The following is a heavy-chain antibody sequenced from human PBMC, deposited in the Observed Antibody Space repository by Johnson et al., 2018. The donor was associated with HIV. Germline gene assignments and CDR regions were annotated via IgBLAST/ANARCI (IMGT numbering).Heavy chain of an antibody. V-gene: IGHV3-49*03. Sequence: VQLVESGGGLVQPGRSLRLSCAGSGLTLGDYAVTWFRQAPGKGLEWVGSIRSKAFGGTTEYAASVKGRFTFPRDDSRSIAYLQMNSLKTEDTGVYFCARVPKADLQRTDAFDIWGQGTMVTVSS. CDR3: ARVPKADLQRTDAFDI. J-gene: IGHJ3*02. D-gene: IGHD6-19*01. CDR2: IRSKAFGGTT. CDR1: GLTLGDYA.